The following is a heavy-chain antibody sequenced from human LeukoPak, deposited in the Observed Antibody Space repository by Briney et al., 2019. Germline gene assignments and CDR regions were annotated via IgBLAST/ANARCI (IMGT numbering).Heavy chain of an antibody. J-gene: IGHJ4*02. CDR2: ISSSSSYI. D-gene: IGHD6-13*01. CDR3: ARVSIAAAGSPGY. CDR1: GFTFSSYS. V-gene: IGHV3-21*01. Sequence: GGSLRLSCAASGFTFSSYSMNWVRQAPGKGLGWVSSISSSSSYIYYADSVKGRFTISRDNAKNSLYLQMNSLRAEDTAVYYCARVSIAAAGSPGYWGQGTPATVSS.